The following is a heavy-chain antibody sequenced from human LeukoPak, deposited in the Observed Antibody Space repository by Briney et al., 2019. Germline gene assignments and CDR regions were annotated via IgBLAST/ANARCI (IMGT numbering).Heavy chain of an antibody. CDR1: GFTVSSNY. J-gene: IGHJ6*04. D-gene: IGHD3-16*01. V-gene: IGHV3-66*02. CDR3: ARDYVGDV. Sequence: GGSLRLSCAASGFTVSSNYTSWVRQAPGKGLEWVAVIYRGGAIFYADSVKGRFTISRDSSKNTLDLQMNSLRAEDTAVYYCARDYVGDVWGKGTTVTVSS. CDR2: IYRGGAI.